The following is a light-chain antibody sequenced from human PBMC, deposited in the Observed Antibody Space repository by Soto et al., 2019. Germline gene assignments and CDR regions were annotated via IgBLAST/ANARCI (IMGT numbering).Light chain of an antibody. J-gene: IGKJ1*01. V-gene: IGKV1-9*01. CDR3: QQYNSWPET. CDR2: AAS. CDR1: QGISSY. Sequence: DIQMTQSPSTLSASVGDRVTITCRASQGISSYLAWYQQKPGKAPKLLIYAASSLQTGVPSRFSGSGSGTDFTLTISSLQSEDFAVYYCQQYNSWPETFGQGTKVDIK.